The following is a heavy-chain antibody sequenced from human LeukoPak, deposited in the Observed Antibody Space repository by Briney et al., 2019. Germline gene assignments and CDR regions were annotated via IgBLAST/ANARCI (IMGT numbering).Heavy chain of an antibody. CDR3: AAYYFWSGNPPN. J-gene: IGHJ4*02. CDR2: IVVGSGNT. D-gene: IGHD3-3*01. V-gene: IGHV1-58*02. Sequence: SVKVSCKASGFTFTSSAMQWVRQARGQRVEWIGWIVVGSGNTNYAQKFQERVTITRDMSTSTAYMELSSLRSEDTAVYYCAAYYFWSGNPPNWGQGTLVTVSS. CDR1: GFTFTSSA.